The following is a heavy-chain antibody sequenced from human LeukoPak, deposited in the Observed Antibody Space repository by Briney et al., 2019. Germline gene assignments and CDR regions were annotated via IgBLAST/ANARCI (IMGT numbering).Heavy chain of an antibody. CDR2: ISYDGSNK. D-gene: IGHD2-8*01. CDR3: AKDRCSNGIGCYYYYMDV. CDR1: GFTFDNYA. J-gene: IGHJ6*03. V-gene: IGHV3-30*01. Sequence: GGSLRLSCAASGFTFDNYAMHWVRQAPGKGLEWVAIISYDGSNKYYADSVKGRLTISRDNSKNTLYLQMNSLRAEDTAVYYCAKDRCSNGIGCYYYYMDVWGKGTTVTISS.